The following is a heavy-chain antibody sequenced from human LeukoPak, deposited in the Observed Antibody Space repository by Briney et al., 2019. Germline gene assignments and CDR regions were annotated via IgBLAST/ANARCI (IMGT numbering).Heavy chain of an antibody. D-gene: IGHD6-13*01. CDR2: INQDGSVK. CDR3: ARIGYSSSCSDF. J-gene: IGHJ4*02. Sequence: GGSLRLSCAVSGFIYNNYWMSWVRQAPGKGLEWVANINQDGSVKYYVDSVKGRFTISRDNAKNSLYLQMNSLRAEDTAVYYCARIGYSSSCSDFWGQGTMVTVSS. V-gene: IGHV3-7*03. CDR1: GFIYNNYW.